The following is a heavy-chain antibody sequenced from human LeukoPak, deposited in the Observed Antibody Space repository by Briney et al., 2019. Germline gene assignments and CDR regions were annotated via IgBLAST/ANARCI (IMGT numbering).Heavy chain of an antibody. CDR3: ARQVGVDDAFDI. D-gene: IGHD1-26*01. CDR1: GFIFSSHW. V-gene: IGHV3-7*02. CDR2: INQTGSEK. J-gene: IGHJ3*02. Sequence: PGGSLRLSCGASGFIFSSHWMSWVRQAPGKGLEWVANINQTGSEKYYVDSVKGRFTISRDNAKNSLYLQMNSLRAEDTAVYYCARQVGVDDAFDIWGQGTMVTISS.